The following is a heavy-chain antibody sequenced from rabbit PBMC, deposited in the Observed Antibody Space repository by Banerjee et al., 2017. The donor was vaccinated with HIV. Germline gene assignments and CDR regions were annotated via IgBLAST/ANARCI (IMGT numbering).Heavy chain of an antibody. V-gene: IGHV1S40*01. CDR2: IDPVFDTT. CDR3: ALGFDSMGYFNL. CDR1: GFSFSSSYY. Sequence: QSLEESGGGLVTPGASLTLTCTASGFSFSSSYYMCWVRQAPGKGLEWIGYIDPVFDTTYYASWVNGRFTISSHNAQNTLYLQLTSLTAADTATYFCALGFDSMGYFNLWGQGTLVTVS. J-gene: IGHJ4*01. D-gene: IGHD3-1*01.